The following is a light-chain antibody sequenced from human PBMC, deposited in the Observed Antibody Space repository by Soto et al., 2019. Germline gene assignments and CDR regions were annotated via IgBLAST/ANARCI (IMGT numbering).Light chain of an antibody. CDR2: STN. Sequence: HTVVTQEPSFSVSPGGTVTLTCGLSSGSVSTSYYPSWYQQTPGQAPRTLIYSTNTRSSGVPDRFSGSILGNKAALTITGAQADDEYDYYCVLYMGSGIWVFGGGTKLTVL. J-gene: IGLJ3*02. V-gene: IGLV8-61*01. CDR3: VLYMGSGIWV. CDR1: SGSVSTSYY.